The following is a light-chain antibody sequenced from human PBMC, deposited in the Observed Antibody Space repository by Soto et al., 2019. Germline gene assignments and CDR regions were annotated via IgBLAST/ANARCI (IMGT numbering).Light chain of an antibody. Sequence: QLVLTQPPSVSEAPRQRVTISCSGSSSNIGNNAVNWYQQLPGKAPKLLIYYDDLLPSGVSDRFSGSKSGTSASLAISGLEYEEEADYYCAAWDDSLNGPVFGGGTKLTVL. J-gene: IGLJ3*02. V-gene: IGLV1-36*01. CDR3: AAWDDSLNGPV. CDR2: YDD. CDR1: SSNIGNNA.